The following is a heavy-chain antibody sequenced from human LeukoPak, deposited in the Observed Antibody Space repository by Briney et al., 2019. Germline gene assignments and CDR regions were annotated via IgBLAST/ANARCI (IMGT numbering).Heavy chain of an antibody. CDR1: GFTFSSYS. CDR3: ARDLPGIAAAGTIY. CDR2: ISSSSTI. Sequence: GGSLRLSCAASGFTFSSYSMNWVRQAPGKGLEWVSYISSSSTIYYADSMKGRFTISRDNAKNSLYLQMNSLRAEDTAVYYCARDLPGIAAAGTIYWGQGTLVTVSS. J-gene: IGHJ4*02. V-gene: IGHV3-48*04. D-gene: IGHD6-13*01.